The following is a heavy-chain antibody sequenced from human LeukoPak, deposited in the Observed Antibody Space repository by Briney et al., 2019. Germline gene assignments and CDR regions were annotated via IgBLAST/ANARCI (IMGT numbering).Heavy chain of an antibody. D-gene: IGHD4-17*01. CDR2: ISAYNGNT. CDR3: ATGGWPYGDYARGTGSAEYFQP. J-gene: IGHJ1*01. Sequence: ASVKVSCKASGYTFTSYGISWVRQAPGQGLEWMGWISAYNGNTKDAQNLQGRVTMTEDTSTDTAYMELSGLRSEDTAVYYCATGGWPYGDYARGTGSAEYFQPWGRGTLVPVSS. V-gene: IGHV1-18*01. CDR1: GYTFTSYG.